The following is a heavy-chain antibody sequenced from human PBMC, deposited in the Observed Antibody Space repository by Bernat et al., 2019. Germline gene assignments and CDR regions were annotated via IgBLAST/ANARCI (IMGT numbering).Heavy chain of an antibody. CDR2: IWSDGGNK. CDR3: ARDKGQYYFDF. D-gene: IGHD6-19*01. CDR1: GFTLSSYG. Sequence: QVQLVESGGGVVQPGRSLRLSCAASGFTLSSYGMHWVRQAPGKGLEWVAVIWSDGGNKYYADSVKGRFTISRDISKNTLYLQVTSLRADDTAVYYCARDKGQYYFDFWGQGTLVTV. V-gene: IGHV3-33*01. J-gene: IGHJ4*02.